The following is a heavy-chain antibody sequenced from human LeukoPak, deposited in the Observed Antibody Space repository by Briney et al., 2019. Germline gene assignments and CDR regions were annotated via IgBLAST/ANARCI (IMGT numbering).Heavy chain of an antibody. V-gene: IGHV4-38-2*02. J-gene: IGHJ4*02. Sequence: SETLSLTCTVSGYSISSGYYWGWIRQPPGKGLEWIGSIYHSGSTYYNPSLKSRVTISVDTSKNQFSLKLSSVTAADTAVYYCARDNPFKYDYVNWGQGTLVTVSS. CDR2: IYHSGST. CDR1: GYSISSGYY. D-gene: IGHD3-16*01. CDR3: ARDNPFKYDYVN.